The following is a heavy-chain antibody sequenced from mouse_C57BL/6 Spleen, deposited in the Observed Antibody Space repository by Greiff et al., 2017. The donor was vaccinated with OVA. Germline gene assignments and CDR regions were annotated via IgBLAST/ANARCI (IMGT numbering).Heavy chain of an antibody. J-gene: IGHJ4*01. D-gene: IGHD2-1*01. CDR3: ARKGNSAMDY. V-gene: IGHV5-6*01. CDR1: GFTFSSYG. CDR2: ISSGGSYT. Sequence: DVHLVESGGDLVKPGGSLKLSCAASGFTFSSYGMSWVRQTPDKRLEWVATISSGGSYTYYPDSVKGRFTISRDNAKNTLYLQMSSLKSEDTAMYYCARKGNSAMDYWGQGTSVTVSS.